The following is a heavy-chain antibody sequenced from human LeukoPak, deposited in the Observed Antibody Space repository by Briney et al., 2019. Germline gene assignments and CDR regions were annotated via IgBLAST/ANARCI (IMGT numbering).Heavy chain of an antibody. CDR2: ISSISSYI. V-gene: IGHV3-21*01. CDR3: ARSAINGGPALRRAFDI. Sequence: GGSLRLSCAASGFTFSSYSMNWVGQAPGKGLEWVSSISSISSYIYYADSVKGRFTISRDNAKNSMYLQMNSLRAEDTAVYYCARSAINGGPALRRAFDIWGQGTMVTVSS. CDR1: GFTFSSYS. J-gene: IGHJ3*02. D-gene: IGHD2-8*01.